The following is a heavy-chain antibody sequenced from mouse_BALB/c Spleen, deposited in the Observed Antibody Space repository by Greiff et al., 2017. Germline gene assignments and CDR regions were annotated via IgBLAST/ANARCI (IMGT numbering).Heavy chain of an antibody. V-gene: IGHV1-7*01. CDR3: ARPPHYYGSSPWFAY. CDR1: GYTFTSYW. D-gene: IGHD1-1*01. Sequence: VQLQQSGAELAKPGASVKMSCKASGYTFTSYWMHWVKQRSGQGLEWIGYINPSTGYTEYNQKFKDKATLTADKSSSTAYMQLSSLTSEDSAVYYCARPPHYYGSSPWFAYWGQGTLVTVSA. CDR2: INPSTGYT. J-gene: IGHJ3*01.